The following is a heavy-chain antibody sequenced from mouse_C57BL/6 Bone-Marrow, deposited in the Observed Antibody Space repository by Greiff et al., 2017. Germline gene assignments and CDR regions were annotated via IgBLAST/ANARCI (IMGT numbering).Heavy chain of an antibody. V-gene: IGHV1-19*01. J-gene: IGHJ4*01. CDR3: ARGAYSNYVFYAMDY. D-gene: IGHD2-5*01. CDR1: GYTFTDYY. CDR2: INPYNGGT. Sequence: EVQLQQSGPVLVKPGASVKMSCKASGYTFTDYYMNWVKQSHGKSLEWIGVINPYNGGTSYNQKFKSKATLTVDKPSSTAYMQLSSLTSEDSAVYYCARGAYSNYVFYAMDYWGQGTSVTVSS.